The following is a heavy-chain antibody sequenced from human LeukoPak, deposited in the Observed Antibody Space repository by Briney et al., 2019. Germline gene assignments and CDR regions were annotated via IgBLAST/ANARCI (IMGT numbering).Heavy chain of an antibody. Sequence: GGSLRLSCAASGFTFSSYAMSWVRQAPGKGLEWVSAISGSGGSTYYADSVKGRFTISRDNSKNTLYLQMNSLRAEDTAVYYCARGLMVRGVYARYFDLWGRGTLVTVSS. J-gene: IGHJ2*01. CDR1: GFTFSSYA. CDR2: ISGSGGST. CDR3: ARGLMVRGVYARYFDL. V-gene: IGHV3-23*01. D-gene: IGHD3-10*01.